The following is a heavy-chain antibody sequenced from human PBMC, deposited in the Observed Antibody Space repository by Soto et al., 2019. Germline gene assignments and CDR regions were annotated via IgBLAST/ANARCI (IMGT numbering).Heavy chain of an antibody. Sequence: EVQLVESGGGLVQPGRSLRLSCAASGFTFDDYAMHWVRQAPGKGLEWVSGISWNSGSIGYADSVKGRFTISRDNAKNSLYLQMNSLRAEDTALYYCANDFHYGDYEGPLDYWGQGTLVTVSS. V-gene: IGHV3-9*01. CDR1: GFTFDDYA. J-gene: IGHJ4*02. CDR2: ISWNSGSI. CDR3: ANDFHYGDYEGPLDY. D-gene: IGHD4-17*01.